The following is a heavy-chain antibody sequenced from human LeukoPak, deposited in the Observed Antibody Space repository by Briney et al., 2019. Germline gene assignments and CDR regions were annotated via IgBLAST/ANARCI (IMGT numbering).Heavy chain of an antibody. Sequence: GGSLRLSCAASGFTFSSYAMHWVRQAPGKGLEWVAVISYDGGNKYYADSVKGRFTISRDNSKNTLYLQMNSLRAEDTAVYYCARSFMVRGVMGAFDYWGQGTLVTVSS. CDR1: GFTFSSYA. V-gene: IGHV3-30*04. CDR3: ARSFMVRGVMGAFDY. J-gene: IGHJ4*02. D-gene: IGHD3-10*01. CDR2: ISYDGGNK.